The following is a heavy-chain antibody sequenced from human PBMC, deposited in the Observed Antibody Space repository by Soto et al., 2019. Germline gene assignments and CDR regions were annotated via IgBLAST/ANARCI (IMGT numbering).Heavy chain of an antibody. CDR1: GYSFTSYW. Sequence: GQSLKISCKGSGYSFTSYWIGWVRQMPGKGLEWMGIIYPGDSDTRYSPSFQGQVTISADKSISTAYLQWSSLKASDTAMYYCARRAGSRSLYHSYMDVWGKGTTVTVSS. D-gene: IGHD6-19*01. CDR3: ARRAGSRSLYHSYMDV. V-gene: IGHV5-51*01. J-gene: IGHJ6*03. CDR2: IYPGDSDT.